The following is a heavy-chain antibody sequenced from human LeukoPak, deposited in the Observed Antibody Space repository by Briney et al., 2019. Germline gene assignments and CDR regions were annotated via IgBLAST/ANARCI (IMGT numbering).Heavy chain of an antibody. J-gene: IGHJ5*02. Sequence: ASVKVSCKVSGYTLTELSMHWVRQAPGKGLEWMGGFDPEDGETIYAQKFQGRVTMTEDTSTDTAYMELSSLRSEDTAVYYCARAATYYNWFDPWGQGTLVTVSS. CDR3: ARAATYYNWFDP. D-gene: IGHD5-12*01. CDR2: FDPEDGET. V-gene: IGHV1-24*01. CDR1: GYTLTELS.